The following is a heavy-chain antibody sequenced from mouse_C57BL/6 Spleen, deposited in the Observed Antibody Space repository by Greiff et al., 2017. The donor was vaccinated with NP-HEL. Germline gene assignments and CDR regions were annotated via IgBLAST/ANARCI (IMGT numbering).Heavy chain of an antibody. V-gene: IGHV1-82*01. CDR3: ARAAMDY. CDR2: IYPGDGDT. Sequence: LMGAGSELVKAGGPVKVFCQASGYAFSWSRMNWVKPRPGKGLEWIGRIYPGDGDTNYQGKFKGKATLTADNSPSTAYMQLSRRTSEGSAVYFCARAAMDYWGQGTSVTVSS. CDR1: GYAFSWSR. J-gene: IGHJ4*01.